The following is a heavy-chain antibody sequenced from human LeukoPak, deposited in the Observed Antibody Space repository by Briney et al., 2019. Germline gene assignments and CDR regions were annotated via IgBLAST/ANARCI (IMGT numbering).Heavy chain of an antibody. CDR2: IYHTGNT. CDR3: ILGGKLDY. V-gene: IGHV4-39*01. D-gene: IGHD3-10*01. J-gene: IGHJ4*02. Sequence: SETLSLTCTVSGGSISSSNYYRGWIRQPPGKGLEWIGGIYHTGNTHYNPSLKSRVTISVDTSQNQLSLRLSSVTAADTALYYCILGGKLDYWGQGIPVTVSS. CDR1: GGSISSSNYY.